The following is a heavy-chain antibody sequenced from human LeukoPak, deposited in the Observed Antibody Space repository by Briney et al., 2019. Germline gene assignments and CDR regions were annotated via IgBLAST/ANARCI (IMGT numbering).Heavy chain of an antibody. CDR1: GYTFTGYY. J-gene: IGHJ4*02. D-gene: IGHD3-10*01. CDR3: ARDLRYYGSGSYDY. CDR2: ISAYNGNT. Sequence: ASVKVSCKASGYTFTGYYMHWVRQAPGQGLEWMGWISAYNGNTNYAQKLQGRVTMTTDTSTSTAYMELRSLRSDDTAVYYCARDLRYYGSGSYDYWGRGTLVTVSS. V-gene: IGHV1-18*04.